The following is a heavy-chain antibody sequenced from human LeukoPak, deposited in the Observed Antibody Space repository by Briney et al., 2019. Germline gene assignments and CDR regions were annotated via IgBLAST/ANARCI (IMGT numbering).Heavy chain of an antibody. V-gene: IGHV1-69*04. CDR1: GGTFSSYA. CDR2: IIPILGIA. Sequence: SVKVSCKASGGTFSSYAISWVRQAPGQGLEWMGRIIPILGIANYAQKFQGRVAITADKSTSTAYMELSSLRSEDTAVYYCARGGYGDYGDWFDPWGQGTLVTVSS. CDR3: ARGGYGDYGDWFDP. J-gene: IGHJ5*02. D-gene: IGHD4-17*01.